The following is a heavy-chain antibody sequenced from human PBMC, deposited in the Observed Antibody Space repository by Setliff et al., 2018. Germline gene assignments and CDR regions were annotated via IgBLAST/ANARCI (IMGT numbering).Heavy chain of an antibody. J-gene: IGHJ4*01. V-gene: IGHV4-39*01. Sequence: TLSLPCTVSDDSFTSSRYYWGWIRQAPGSGLEWIGSITYSGTPYYNASVESRVTISIDTSRNQFSLALRSVTVAATATYYCVRPGGTTVVARHFDYWGSGILVTVS. CDR3: VRPGGTTVVARHFDY. D-gene: IGHD2-15*01. CDR1: DDSFTSSRYY. CDR2: ITYSGTP.